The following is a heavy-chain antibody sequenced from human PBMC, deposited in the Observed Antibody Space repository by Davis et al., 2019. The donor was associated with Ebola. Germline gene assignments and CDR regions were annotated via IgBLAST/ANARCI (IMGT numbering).Heavy chain of an antibody. Sequence: PGGSLSLSCAVSGFTVSSNYMHCVRQAPGRGPEWVSVIHSGGDTYYADSVKGRFTISRDNPKNTLYLQMNSLRAEDTAVYYCTRELGPFDFWGQGTLVTVSS. CDR3: TRELGPFDF. J-gene: IGHJ4*02. CDR2: IHSGGDT. CDR1: GFTVSSNY. D-gene: IGHD7-27*01. V-gene: IGHV3-66*01.